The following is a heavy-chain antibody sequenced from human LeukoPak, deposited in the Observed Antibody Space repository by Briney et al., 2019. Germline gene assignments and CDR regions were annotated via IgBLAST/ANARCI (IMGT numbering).Heavy chain of an antibody. D-gene: IGHD6-19*01. J-gene: IGHJ4*02. CDR3: ARGRRLGLNTYYFDY. CDR1: RFTFSNYW. Sequence: PGGSLRLSCAASRFTFSNYWMSWVRQAPGKGLEWVANIKEDGSEKYYVDSVKGRFTISRDNAKKSLHLQMNSLRAEDTAVYYCARGRRLGLNTYYFDYWGQETLVTVSS. V-gene: IGHV3-7*04. CDR2: IKEDGSEK.